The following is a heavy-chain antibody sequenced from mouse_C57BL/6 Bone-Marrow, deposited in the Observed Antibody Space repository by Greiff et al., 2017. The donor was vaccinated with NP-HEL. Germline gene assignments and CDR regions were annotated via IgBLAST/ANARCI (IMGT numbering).Heavy chain of an antibody. J-gene: IGHJ3*01. CDR1: GFSLTSYG. CDR2: IWRGGST. Sequence: VKVVESGPGLVQPSQSLSITCTVSGFSLTSYGVHWVRQSPGKGLEWLGVIWRGGSTDYNAAFMSRLSVTKDNSKSQVFFKMNSLQADDTAIYYCAKIGYWAYWGQGTLVTVSA. D-gene: IGHD2-3*01. V-gene: IGHV2-5*01. CDR3: AKIGYWAY.